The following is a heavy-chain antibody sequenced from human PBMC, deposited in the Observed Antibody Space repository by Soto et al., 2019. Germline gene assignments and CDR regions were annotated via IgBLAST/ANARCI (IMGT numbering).Heavy chain of an antibody. V-gene: IGHV3-30-3*01. D-gene: IGHD2-21*01. Sequence: GGSLRLSCAASGFTFSSYAMHWVRQAPGKGLEWVAVISYDGSNKYYADSVKGRFTISRDNSKNTLYLQMNSLRAEDTAVYYCARGGGDLDYYYYGMAVWGQGTTVTVS. CDR1: GFTFSSYA. J-gene: IGHJ6*02. CDR3: ARGGGDLDYYYYGMAV. CDR2: ISYDGSNK.